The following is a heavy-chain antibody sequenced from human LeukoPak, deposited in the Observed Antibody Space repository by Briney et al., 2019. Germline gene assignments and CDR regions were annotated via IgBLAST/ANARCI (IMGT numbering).Heavy chain of an antibody. CDR3: AKGGGRFGDLLSSIDY. V-gene: IGHV3-30*18. J-gene: IGHJ4*02. D-gene: IGHD3-10*01. Sequence: PGRSLRLSCAASGFTFSSYGMHWVRQAPGKGLEWVAVISYDGSNKYYADSVKGRFTISRDNSKNTMYLQMNSLGAEDTAVYYCAKGGGRFGDLLSSIDYWGQGTLVTVSS. CDR1: GFTFSSYG. CDR2: ISYDGSNK.